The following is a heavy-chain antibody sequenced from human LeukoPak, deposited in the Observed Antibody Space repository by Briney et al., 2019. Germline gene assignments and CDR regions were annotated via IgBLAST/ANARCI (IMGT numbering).Heavy chain of an antibody. CDR3: AREGLRSSGGH. V-gene: IGHV3-23*01. CDR1: GFTLTNYA. Sequence: GGSLRLSCAASGFTLTNYAMGWVRQSPGKGLEWVSAISTFGGGTYYADSVRGRFTISRDNSKNTVYLQMNSLRVEDTAVYYCAREGLRSSGGHWGQGTLVTVSS. D-gene: IGHD6-6*01. CDR2: ISTFGGGT. J-gene: IGHJ4*02.